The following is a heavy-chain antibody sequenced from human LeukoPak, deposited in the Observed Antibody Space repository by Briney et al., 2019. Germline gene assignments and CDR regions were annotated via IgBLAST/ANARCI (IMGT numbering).Heavy chain of an antibody. CDR1: GFTFSDYY. V-gene: IGHV3-11*05. CDR2: ISSSGSYT. CDR3: ARGVGATPDPFDC. J-gene: IGHJ4*02. D-gene: IGHD1-26*01. Sequence: GGSLRLSCAASGFTFSDYYMSWIRQAPGKGLEWVSYISSSGSYTKYTDSVKGRFTISRDNAKNSLYLQMNSLRAGDTAVYYCARGVGATPDPFDCWGQGTLVTVSS.